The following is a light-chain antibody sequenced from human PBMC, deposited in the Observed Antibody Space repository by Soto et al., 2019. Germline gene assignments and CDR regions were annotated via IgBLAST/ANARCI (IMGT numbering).Light chain of an antibody. CDR1: SSNIGSNT. Sequence: QSVLTQPPSASGTPGQRVTISCSGSSSNIGSNTVNWYQQLPGTAPKLLIYSHNQRPSGVPDRFSGSQSGTSASLAISGLQSEDEADYYCAAWDDSLNGWVFGTGTKLTVL. V-gene: IGLV1-44*01. CDR3: AAWDDSLNGWV. CDR2: SHN. J-gene: IGLJ1*01.